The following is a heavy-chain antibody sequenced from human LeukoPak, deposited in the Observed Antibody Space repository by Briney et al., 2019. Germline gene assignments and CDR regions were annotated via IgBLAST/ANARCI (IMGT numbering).Heavy chain of an antibody. CDR2: IIPIFGTA. CDR1: GGTFSSYA. D-gene: IGHD1-26*01. V-gene: IGHV1-69*01. Sequence: SVKVSCKASGGTFSSYAISWVRQAPGQGLEWMGGIIPIFGTANYAQKFQGRVTITADESTSTAYMELSSLRSEDTAVYYCASVEVIVGATLYHYYMDVWGKGTTVTVSS. CDR3: ASVEVIVGATLYHYYMDV. J-gene: IGHJ6*03.